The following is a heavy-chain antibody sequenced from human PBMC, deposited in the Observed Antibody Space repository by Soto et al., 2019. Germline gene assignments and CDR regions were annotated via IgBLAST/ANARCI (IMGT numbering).Heavy chain of an antibody. CDR2: IYYSGST. CDR3: ARHLGAAAGLYYYYYMDV. Sequence: QVQLQESGPGLVKPSETLSLTCTVTGGSISRYYWSWIRQPPGKGLEWIGYIYYSGSTHYNPSLTSPVTISVDTSKNQFSLKLSSVTAADTAVYYCARHLGAAAGLYYYYYMDVWGKGTTVTVSS. J-gene: IGHJ6*03. V-gene: IGHV4-59*08. CDR1: GGSISRYY. D-gene: IGHD6-13*01.